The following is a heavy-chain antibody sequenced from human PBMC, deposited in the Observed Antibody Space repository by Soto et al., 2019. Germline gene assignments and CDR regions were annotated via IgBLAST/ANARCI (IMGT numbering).Heavy chain of an antibody. CDR1: GYTFIGYY. V-gene: IGHV1-2*06. J-gene: IGHJ5*02. CDR2: INPRSGDT. D-gene: IGHD1-26*01. CDR3: GRDGLGATPLGWFDP. Sequence: QVQLVQSGAEVKKPGASVKVSCKASGYTFIGYYIHWVRQAPGQGLEWMGRINPRSGDTTYAQKFQGRLTMTRDTSISTACMELSSLRSDDTAVYYCGRDGLGATPLGWFDPWGQGSLVTVSS.